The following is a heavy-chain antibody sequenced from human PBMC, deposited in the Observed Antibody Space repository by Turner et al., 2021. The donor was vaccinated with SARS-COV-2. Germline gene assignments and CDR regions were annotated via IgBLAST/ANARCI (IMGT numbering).Heavy chain of an antibody. CDR3: ALLRLGVNLNYCDY. V-gene: IGHV4-59*08. D-gene: IGHD1-26*01. Sequence: QVQLQESGPGLVKPSVTQSLSCIVPGPSFTRYYWSWIRQPPGRGWKWMGYTSDSGYTIYNPTLKSRVTISTDTSRNQFSLRVNSGTAADTAVYFGALLRLGVNLNYCDYWGQGSLVAVSS. CDR2: TSDSGYT. J-gene: IGHJ4*02. CDR1: GPSFTRYY.